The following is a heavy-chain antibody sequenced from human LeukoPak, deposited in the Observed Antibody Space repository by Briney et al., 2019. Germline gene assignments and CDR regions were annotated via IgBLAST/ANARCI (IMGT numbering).Heavy chain of an antibody. J-gene: IGHJ5*02. CDR3: AREGGFVLRFLEWFPAHWFDP. V-gene: IGHV1-69*13. D-gene: IGHD3-3*01. Sequence: SVKVSCKASGGAFSSYAISWVRQAPGQGLEWVGGIIPIFGTANYAQKFQGRVTITADESTSTAYMELSSLRSEDTAVYYCAREGGFVLRFLEWFPAHWFDPWGQGTLVTVSS. CDR2: IIPIFGTA. CDR1: GGAFSSYA.